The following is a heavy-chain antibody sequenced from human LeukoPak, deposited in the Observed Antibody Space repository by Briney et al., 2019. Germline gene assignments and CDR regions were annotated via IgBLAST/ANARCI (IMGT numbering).Heavy chain of an antibody. CDR1: GGSVSSGSYY. CDR2: IYYGGST. Sequence: SETQSLTCTVSGGSVSSGSYYWSWIRQPPGKGLEWIGYIYYGGSTNYNPSLKSRVTISVDTSKNQFSLKLSSVTAADTAVYYCARIRGDYDFWSGYPTTYYFDYWGQGTLVTVSS. D-gene: IGHD3-3*01. V-gene: IGHV4-61*01. CDR3: ARIRGDYDFWSGYPTTYYFDY. J-gene: IGHJ4*02.